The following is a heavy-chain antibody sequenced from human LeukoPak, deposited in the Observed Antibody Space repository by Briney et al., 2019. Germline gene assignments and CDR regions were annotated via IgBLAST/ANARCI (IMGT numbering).Heavy chain of an antibody. CDR3: ARAPGTIYSNYPNPDY. J-gene: IGHJ4*02. Sequence: PGGSLRLSCEASGFTFSTYSMNWVRQAPGKGLEWVSCISGSKTYTNYADSVEGRFTISRDNAKNSLYLQMSSLRAEDTAVYYCARAPGTIYSNYPNPDYWGQGTLVTVSS. V-gene: IGHV3-21*01. CDR2: ISGSKTYT. D-gene: IGHD4-11*01. CDR1: GFTFSTYS.